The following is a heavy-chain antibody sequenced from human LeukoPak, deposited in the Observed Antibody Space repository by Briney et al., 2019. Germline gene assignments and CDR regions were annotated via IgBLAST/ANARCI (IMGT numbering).Heavy chain of an antibody. CDR2: IIPIFGTA. CDR1: GGTFSSYA. CDR3: ARAGHSSLEEEYYYYYYMDV. J-gene: IGHJ6*03. V-gene: IGHV1-69*06. Sequence: GASVKVSCKASGGTFSSYAISWVRQAPGQGLEWMGGIIPIFGTANYAQKFQGRVTITADKSTSTAYMELSSLRSEDTAVYYCARAGHSSLEEEYYYYYYMDVWGKGTTVTVSS. D-gene: IGHD3-3*01.